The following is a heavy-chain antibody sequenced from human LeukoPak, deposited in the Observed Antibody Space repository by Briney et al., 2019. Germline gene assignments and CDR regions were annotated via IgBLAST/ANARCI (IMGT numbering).Heavy chain of an antibody. J-gene: IGHJ6*03. V-gene: IGHV4-59*01. CDR2: IYYSGST. Sequence: PSETLSLTXTVSGGSISSYYWSWIRQPPGKGLEWIGYIYYSGSTNYNPSLKSRVTISVDTSKNQFSLKLSSVTAADTAVYYCARTIRENYGELLRYYYYYYMDVWGKGTTVTVSS. D-gene: IGHD1-26*01. CDR1: GGSISSYY. CDR3: ARTIRENYGELLRYYYYYYMDV.